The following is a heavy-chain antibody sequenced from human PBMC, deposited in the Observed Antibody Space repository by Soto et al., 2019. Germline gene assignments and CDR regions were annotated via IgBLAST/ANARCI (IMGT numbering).Heavy chain of an antibody. J-gene: IGHJ5*02. D-gene: IGHD1-1*01. CDR1: GASISGFY. V-gene: IGHV4-4*07. CDR2: IYATGTT. Sequence: SETLSLTCTVSGASISGFYWSWIRKSAGKGLEWIGRIYATGTTDYNPSLKSRVMMSVDTSKKQFSLKLRSVTAADTAVYYCVRDGTKTLRDWFDPWGQGISATVSS. CDR3: VRDGTKTLRDWFDP.